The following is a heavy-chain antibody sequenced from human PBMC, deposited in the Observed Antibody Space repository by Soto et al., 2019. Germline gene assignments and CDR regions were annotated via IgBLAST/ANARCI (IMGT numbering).Heavy chain of an antibody. J-gene: IGHJ6*02. Sequence: PGESLKISCKGSGYSFTSYWISWVRQMPGKGLEWMGRIDPSDAYTNYSPSFQGHVTISADKSISTAYLQWSSLKASDTAMYYCARHPTTAMGGYYYGMDVWGQGTTVTV. CDR1: GYSFTSYW. CDR3: ARHPTTAMGGYYYGMDV. D-gene: IGHD5-18*01. V-gene: IGHV5-10-1*01. CDR2: IDPSDAYT.